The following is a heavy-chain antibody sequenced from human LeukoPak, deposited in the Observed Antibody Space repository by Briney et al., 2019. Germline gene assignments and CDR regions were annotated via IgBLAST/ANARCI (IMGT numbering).Heavy chain of an antibody. D-gene: IGHD6-13*01. CDR2: INPNTGGT. CDR3: AKVPPSITAAGNWLGP. Sequence: ASVKVSCKASGYTFTGYYIHWVRQAPGQGLEWMGRINPNTGGTDYTQKFQGRVTMTRDTSITTAYMELSRLTSDDTAIYYCAKVPPSITAAGNWLGPWGQGALVTVSS. CDR1: GYTFTGYY. V-gene: IGHV1-2*06. J-gene: IGHJ5*02.